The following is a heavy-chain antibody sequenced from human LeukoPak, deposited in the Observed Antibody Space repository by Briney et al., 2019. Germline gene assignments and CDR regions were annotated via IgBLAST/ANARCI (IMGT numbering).Heavy chain of an antibody. CDR1: GFTFSSSW. Sequence: GGSLRLSCAASGFTFSSSWMHWVRQAPGKGLVWVSRITRDGSSTTYADSVKGRFTTSRDNAKHTLYLQMDSLRDDDTAVYYCARDPGYESWSPFWGGMDVWGNGTTVIVSS. CDR2: ITRDGSST. V-gene: IGHV3-74*01. CDR3: ARDPGYESWSPFWGGMDV. J-gene: IGHJ6*04. D-gene: IGHD3-16*01.